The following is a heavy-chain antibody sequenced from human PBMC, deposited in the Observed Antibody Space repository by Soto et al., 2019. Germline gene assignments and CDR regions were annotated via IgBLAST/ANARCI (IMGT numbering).Heavy chain of an antibody. V-gene: IGHV2-70*11. CDR2: IDWDDDK. D-gene: IGHD3-10*01. CDR3: ARINTMVRAPFDY. J-gene: IGHJ4*02. CDR1: GFSLSKREMC. Sequence: SGPKLVNPKQTLTQNCTFSGFSLSKREMCVSWIRQPPGKALEWLARIDWDDDKYYSTSLKTRLTISKDTSKNQVVLTMTNMDPVDTATYYCARINTMVRAPFDYWGQGTLVTVSS.